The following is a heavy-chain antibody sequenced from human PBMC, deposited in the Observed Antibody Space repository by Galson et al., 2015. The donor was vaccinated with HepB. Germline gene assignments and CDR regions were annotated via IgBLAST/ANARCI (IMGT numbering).Heavy chain of an antibody. Sequence: SLRLSCAASGFTFSSYWMSWVRQAPGKGLEWVANIKQDGSEKYYVDSVEGRFTISRDNAKNSLYLQMNSLRAEDTAVYYCASTSADYGDYGAFGIWGQGTMVTVSS. J-gene: IGHJ3*02. CDR1: GFTFSSYW. CDR2: IKQDGSEK. D-gene: IGHD4-17*01. CDR3: ASTSADYGDYGAFGI. V-gene: IGHV3-7*03.